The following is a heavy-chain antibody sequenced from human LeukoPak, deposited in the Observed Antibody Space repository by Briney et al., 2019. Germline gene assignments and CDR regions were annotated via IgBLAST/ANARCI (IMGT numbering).Heavy chain of an antibody. D-gene: IGHD3-22*01. CDR3: ARETMTTGNWFDP. Sequence: PSETLSLTCAVYGGSFSGYYWSWVRQPPGKGLEGIGEINHSGSTNYNPSLKSRVTISVDTSKNQFSLKLSSVTAADTAVYYCARETMTTGNWFDPWGQGTLVTVSS. CDR2: INHSGST. CDR1: GGSFSGYY. J-gene: IGHJ5*02. V-gene: IGHV4-34*01.